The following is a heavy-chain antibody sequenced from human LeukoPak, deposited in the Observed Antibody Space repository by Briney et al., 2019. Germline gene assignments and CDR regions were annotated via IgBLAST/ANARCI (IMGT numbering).Heavy chain of an antibody. CDR1: GGSFSGYY. J-gene: IGHJ4*02. CDR3: ARGRTVEMATIMGGPTYFDY. D-gene: IGHD5-24*01. V-gene: IGHV4-34*01. Sequence: SETLSLTCAVYGGSFSGYYWSWIRQPPGKGLEWIGEINHSGSTNYNPSLKSRVTISVDTSKNQFSLELSSVTAADTAVYYCARGRTVEMATIMGGPTYFDYWGQGTLVTVSS. CDR2: INHSGST.